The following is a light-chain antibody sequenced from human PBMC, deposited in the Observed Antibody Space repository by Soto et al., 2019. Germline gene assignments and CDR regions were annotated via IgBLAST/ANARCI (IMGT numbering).Light chain of an antibody. V-gene: IGLV7-46*01. CDR1: TGAVTSGHY. Sequence: QAVVTQDPSLTVSPGGTVTLTCDSSTGAVTSGHYPYWFQQKPGQAPRTLIYDTNNKHSWTPARFSGSLLGGKAALTLSGAQREDEAEYYCLLFYSGPRVFGGGTQLTVL. CDR3: LLFYSGPRV. J-gene: IGLJ7*01. CDR2: DTN.